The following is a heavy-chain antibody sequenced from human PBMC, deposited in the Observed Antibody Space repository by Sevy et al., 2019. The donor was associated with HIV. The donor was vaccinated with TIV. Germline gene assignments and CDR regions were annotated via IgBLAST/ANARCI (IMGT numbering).Heavy chain of an antibody. Sequence: GGSLRLSCAASGFTFSSYVMSWARQAPGKGLEWVSAISGSGGSTHYADPVKGRFTISRDNSKNTLYRQINSLRAEDTALYYCAKGVGRGGYYYGMDVWGQGTTVTVSS. CDR3: AKGVGRGGYYYGMDV. J-gene: IGHJ6*02. D-gene: IGHD1-26*01. V-gene: IGHV3-23*01. CDR1: GFTFSSYV. CDR2: ISGSGGST.